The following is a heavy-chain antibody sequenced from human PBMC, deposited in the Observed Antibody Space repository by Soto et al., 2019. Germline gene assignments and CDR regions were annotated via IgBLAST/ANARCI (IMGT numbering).Heavy chain of an antibody. D-gene: IGHD5-12*01. CDR2: ITQSGHAT. J-gene: IGHJ4*02. CDR1: GFTFSDYY. V-gene: IGHV3-11*04. Sequence: QVQLVESGGDLVMRGGSLRLSCAASGFTFSDYYMSWIRQTPGKGLEWVSYITQSGHATQYADSVRGRFTISRDNNKNSLYLQMNSLRVEDTGVYYCARAIRGYGAYGGYLGQGALVTVSS. CDR3: ARAIRGYGAYGGY.